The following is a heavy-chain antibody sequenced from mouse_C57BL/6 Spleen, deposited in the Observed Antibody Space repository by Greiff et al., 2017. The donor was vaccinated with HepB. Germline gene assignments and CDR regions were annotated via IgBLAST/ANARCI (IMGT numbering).Heavy chain of an antibody. CDR2: IHPNSGST. CDR1: GYTFPSYW. J-gene: IGHJ4*01. CDR3: ARSDYYYGSRDAMDY. Sequence: VQLQQPGAELVKPGASVKLSCKASGYTFPSYWMHWVKQRPGQGLEWIGMIHPNSGSTNYNEKFKSKATLTVDKSSSTAYMQLSSLTSEDSAVYYCARSDYYYGSRDAMDYWGQGTSVTVSS. D-gene: IGHD1-1*01. V-gene: IGHV1-64*01.